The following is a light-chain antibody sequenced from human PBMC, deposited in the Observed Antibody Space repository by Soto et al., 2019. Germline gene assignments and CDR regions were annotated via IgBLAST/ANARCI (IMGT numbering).Light chain of an antibody. Sequence: DFVMTQAPDSLAVSLGERATINCKSSQNVLYNSNNKNHLGWFQQKPGHPPKLLIYGASFRPSGVPDRFSGSGSGTDFTLTISSLQAEDVAVYYCQQYYSIPFTFGKGTKLEI. J-gene: IGKJ2*01. V-gene: IGKV4-1*01. CDR3: QQYYSIPFT. CDR2: GAS. CDR1: QNVLYNSNNKNH.